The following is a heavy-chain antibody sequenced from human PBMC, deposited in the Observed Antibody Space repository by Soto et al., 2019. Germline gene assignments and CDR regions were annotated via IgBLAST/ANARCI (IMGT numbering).Heavy chain of an antibody. CDR3: AREDYDFWSGYYTGPRFEY. J-gene: IGHJ4*02. CDR1: GGSISSGGYY. D-gene: IGHD3-3*01. Sequence: PSETLSLTCTVSGGSISSGGYYWSWIRQHPGKGLEWIGYIYYSGSTYYNPSLKSRVTISVDTSKNQFSLKLSSVTAADTAVYYCAREDYDFWSGYYTGPRFEYWGQGTLVTVSS. CDR2: IYYSGST. V-gene: IGHV4-31*03.